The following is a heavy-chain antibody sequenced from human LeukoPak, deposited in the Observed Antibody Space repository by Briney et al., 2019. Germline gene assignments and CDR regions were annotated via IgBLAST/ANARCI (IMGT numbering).Heavy chain of an antibody. V-gene: IGHV4-34*01. CDR3: AREVPTFGGVIPNRPFDY. Sequence: SETLSLTCAVYGGSFSGYYWSWIRQPPGKGLEWIGEINHSGGTNYNPSLKSRVTMSVDTSKNQFSLKLSSVTAADTAVYYCAREVPTFGGVIPNRPFDYWGQGTLVTVSS. CDR1: GGSFSGYY. J-gene: IGHJ4*02. CDR2: INHSGGT. D-gene: IGHD3-16*02.